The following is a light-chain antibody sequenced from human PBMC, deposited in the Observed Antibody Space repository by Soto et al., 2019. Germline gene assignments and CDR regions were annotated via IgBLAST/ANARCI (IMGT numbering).Light chain of an antibody. V-gene: IGKV1-39*01. Sequence: DIQMTQSPSSLSASVGDRGTITCRASQSISSYLNWYQQKPGKAPKPTIYAASSLQSGVPSRFSGSGSGTAFTLTISSLQPEDFATYSCHQSYSTLWTFGQGTKVEIK. CDR1: QSISSY. CDR2: AAS. CDR3: HQSYSTLWT. J-gene: IGKJ1*01.